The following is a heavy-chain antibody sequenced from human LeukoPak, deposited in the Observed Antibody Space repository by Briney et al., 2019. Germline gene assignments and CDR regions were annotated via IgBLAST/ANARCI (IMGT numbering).Heavy chain of an antibody. D-gene: IGHD2-21*02. J-gene: IGHJ1*01. CDR3: ARRLVTATRAEYFQH. Sequence: SGPTLVKPTQTLTLTCTFSGFSLSTSVVGVGWIRQPPGKALEWLALIYWDDDKRYSPSLKSRLTITKDTSKNQVVLTMTNMDPVDTATYYCARRLVTATRAEYFQHWGQGTLVTVSS. CDR1: GFSLSTSVVG. V-gene: IGHV2-5*02. CDR2: IYWDDDK.